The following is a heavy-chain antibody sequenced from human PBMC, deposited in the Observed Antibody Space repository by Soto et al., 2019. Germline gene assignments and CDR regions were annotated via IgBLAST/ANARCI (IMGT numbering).Heavy chain of an antibody. D-gene: IGHD1-26*01. V-gene: IGHV4-31*02. Sequence: QVQLHESRPGLVKHSKTLSLTCSVSGASTVSHYHWTWIRQPPGKVLEWMGYIFTSGNSFYNPSRTIRLSISSDTSGNHFSLELRSVTAAHTAAYYCALALGPTTGLDYLGQGTLVT. CDR1: GASTVSHYH. CDR3: ALALGPTTGLDY. J-gene: IGHJ4*02. CDR2: IFTSGNS.